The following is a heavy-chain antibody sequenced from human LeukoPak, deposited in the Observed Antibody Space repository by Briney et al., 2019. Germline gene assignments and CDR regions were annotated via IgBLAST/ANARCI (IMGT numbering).Heavy chain of an antibody. Sequence: ASMKVSCKSSGFTFTDHYIHWVRQGPGQGLERMGYIGPHSTFTSSPQEFQGRVTMTRDASMSTAYMELTRLTSDDTAVYYCVREGEGPLSKDFDYWGQGTLVTVSS. CDR3: VREGEGPLSKDFDY. V-gene: IGHV1-2*02. J-gene: IGHJ4*02. CDR2: IGPHSTFT. D-gene: IGHD2/OR15-2a*01. CDR1: GFTFTDHY.